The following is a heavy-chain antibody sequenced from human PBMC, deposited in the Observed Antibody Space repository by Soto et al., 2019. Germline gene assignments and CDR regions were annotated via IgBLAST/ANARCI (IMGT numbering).Heavy chain of an antibody. Sequence: PGGSLRLSCAASGFTFSSYAMSWVRQAPGKGPEWVSAISGSGGSTYYADSVKGRFTISRDNSKNTLYLQMNSLRAEDTAVYYCAKDSYYYDSSGYIDYWGQGTLVTVSS. CDR1: GFTFSSYA. V-gene: IGHV3-23*01. CDR3: AKDSYYYDSSGYIDY. CDR2: ISGSGGST. D-gene: IGHD3-22*01. J-gene: IGHJ4*02.